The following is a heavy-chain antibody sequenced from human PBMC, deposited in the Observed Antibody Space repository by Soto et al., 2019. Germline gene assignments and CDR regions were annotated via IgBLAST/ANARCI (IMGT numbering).Heavy chain of an antibody. V-gene: IGHV4-31*03. CDR2: VYYSGST. CDR1: GGSINSGDYY. D-gene: IGHD3-10*01. Sequence: SETLSLTCTVSGGSINSGDYYWSWIRQHPGKGLEWIGYVYYSGSTYYNPSLKSRVTMSVDTSNNQFSVKLSSVTAADTAVYYCAREQVAYYDSGSYNWFDPWGQGTLVTVSS. J-gene: IGHJ5*02. CDR3: AREQVAYYDSGSYNWFDP.